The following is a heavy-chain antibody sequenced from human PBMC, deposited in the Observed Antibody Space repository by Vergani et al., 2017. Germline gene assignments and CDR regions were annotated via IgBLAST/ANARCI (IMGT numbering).Heavy chain of an antibody. J-gene: IGHJ5*02. CDR1: GYTLTDYW. Sequence: DVQLVQSGAEVKKPGTTVKISCKVSGYTLTDYWMHWVQQAPGKGLEWMGAVDPEDGETVYAEKFQARVTITADTSRDTVYLEVTSLKSDDTAVYYCARDGGKRYCSSTSCYYNWFDPWGQGTLVTVSS. CDR3: ARDGGKRYCSSTSCYYNWFDP. CDR2: VDPEDGET. D-gene: IGHD2-2*01. V-gene: IGHV1-69-2*01.